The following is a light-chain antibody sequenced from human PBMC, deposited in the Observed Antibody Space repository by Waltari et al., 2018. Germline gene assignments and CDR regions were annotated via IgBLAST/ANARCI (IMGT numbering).Light chain of an antibody. CDR2: EVS. J-gene: IGLJ2*01. V-gene: IGLV2-23*02. Sequence: QSALTQPPSVSVSPGQSITISCTGTSSDVGGYNLVSWYQQHPGKAPKLMIYEVSKRPAGVSNRFSGSKSGNTASLTISGLQAEDEADYYCCSYAGSSAVVFGGGTKLTVL. CDR1: SSDVGGYNL. CDR3: CSYAGSSAVV.